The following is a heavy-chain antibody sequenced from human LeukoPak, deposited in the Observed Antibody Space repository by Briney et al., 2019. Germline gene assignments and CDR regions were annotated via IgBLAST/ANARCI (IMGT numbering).Heavy chain of an antibody. CDR2: MKEDGGEI. D-gene: IGHD4-23*01. J-gene: IGHJ4*02. CDR1: GFIFSEYW. CDR3: VRDRGYSTFDY. V-gene: IGHV3-7*01. Sequence: GGSLRLSCAASGFIFSEYWMSWVRQAPGKGPEWVANMKEDGGEINYVDSVKGRFTISRDNAKNSLYLQMNRLRAGDTAVYYCVRDRGYSTFDYWGQGTLATVSS.